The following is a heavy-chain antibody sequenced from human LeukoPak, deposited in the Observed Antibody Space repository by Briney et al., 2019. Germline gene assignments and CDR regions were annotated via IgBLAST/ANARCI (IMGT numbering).Heavy chain of an antibody. CDR2: INPGDSDT. J-gene: IGHJ4*02. D-gene: IGHD2-21*01. CDR1: GSRSTNYW. V-gene: IGHV5-51*01. Sequence: GEPRQISGQASGSRSTNYWIAWVRQLPGKGLEGMGTINPGDSDTKYSPSFRGEATLSADKSTTTAYLQWNSLRASDTAMYYSARSRVSMTLGYSWGEGGLGTVSS. CDR3: ARSRVSMTLGYS.